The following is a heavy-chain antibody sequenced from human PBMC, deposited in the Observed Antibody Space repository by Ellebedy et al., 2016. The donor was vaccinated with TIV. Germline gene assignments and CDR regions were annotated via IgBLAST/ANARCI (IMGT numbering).Heavy chain of an antibody. J-gene: IGHJ4*02. CDR2: ISYDGTNK. CDR3: AKDYGGFDY. V-gene: IGHV3-30-3*01. D-gene: IGHD4-23*01. Sequence: GESLKISCAASGFAFSNFAMHWVRQAPGKGLEWVAFISYDGTNKYSPEPVKGRFTVSRDNSNNTLYLQMNTLRPEDTAVYYCAKDYGGFDYWGQGTLVTVSS. CDR1: GFAFSNFA.